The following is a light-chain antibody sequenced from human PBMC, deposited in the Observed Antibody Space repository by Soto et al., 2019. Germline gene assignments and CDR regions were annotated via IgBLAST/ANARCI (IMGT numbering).Light chain of an antibody. V-gene: IGLV2-14*01. Sequence: QSGLTQPASVSGSPGQSITISCTGTSSDVGGYNYVSWYQQHPGKAPKRMIYDVSNRPSGVSNRFSGSKSGNTASLTISWLQAEDEADYYCSSYTSSSTLYVLGPGTRVTV. CDR3: SSYTSSSTLYV. CDR2: DVS. J-gene: IGLJ1*01. CDR1: SSDVGGYNY.